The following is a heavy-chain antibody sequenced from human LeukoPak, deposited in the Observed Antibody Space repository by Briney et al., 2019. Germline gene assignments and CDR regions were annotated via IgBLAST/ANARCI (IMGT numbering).Heavy chain of an antibody. V-gene: IGHV3-11*03. J-gene: IGHJ4*02. D-gene: IGHD2-15*01. CDR1: GFTFSDYD. CDR3: ARKADYFVY. CDR2: IASSSSYT. Sequence: PGGSLRLSCAASGFTFSDYDMSWIRQAPGKGLEWISYIASSSSYTNYADSVNGRFTISRDNAKNSLYLQMNSLRAEDTAVYYCARKADYFVYWGGGTLVSVSS.